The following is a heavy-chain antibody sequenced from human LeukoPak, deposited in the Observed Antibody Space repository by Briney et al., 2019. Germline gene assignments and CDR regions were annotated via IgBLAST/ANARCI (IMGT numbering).Heavy chain of an antibody. CDR1: GFTFSSYA. D-gene: IGHD3-22*01. CDR2: ISGSGGST. J-gene: IGHJ4*02. V-gene: IGHV3-23*01. CDR3: ATGSHTCYYDSSGYLQFDY. Sequence: GGSLRLSCAASGFTFSSYAMSWVRQAPGKGLEWVSAISGSGGSTYYADSVKGRFTISRDNSKNTLYLQMNSLRAEDTAVYYCATGSHTCYYDSSGYLQFDYWGQGTLVTVSS.